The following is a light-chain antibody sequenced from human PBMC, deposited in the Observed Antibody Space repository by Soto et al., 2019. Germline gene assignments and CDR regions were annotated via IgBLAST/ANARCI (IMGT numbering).Light chain of an antibody. Sequence: DIVLTQSPATLSLSPGERATLSCRASQSLSNNYLAWSQKKPGQSPRLLIYGASTRATGIPDRFIGSGSGTDFTLPITRLEPEDFAGYYCQNYGGSVPWTCGPGTKV. CDR1: QSLSNNY. J-gene: IGKJ1*01. V-gene: IGKV3-20*01. CDR2: GAS. CDR3: QNYGGSVPWT.